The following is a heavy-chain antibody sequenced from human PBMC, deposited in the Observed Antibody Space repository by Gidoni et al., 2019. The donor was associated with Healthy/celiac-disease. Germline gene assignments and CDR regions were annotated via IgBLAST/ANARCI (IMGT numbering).Heavy chain of an antibody. CDR3: ARGRKSYSYGTPIFDY. J-gene: IGHJ4*02. CDR2: INHSGST. D-gene: IGHD5-18*01. Sequence: VQLQQWGAGLLKPSETLSLTCAVYGGSFSGYYWSWIRQPPGKGLEWIGEINHSGSTNYNPSLKSRVTISVDTSKNQFSLKLSSVTAADTAVYYCARGRKSYSYGTPIFDYWGQGTLVTVSS. V-gene: IGHV4-34*01. CDR1: GGSFSGYY.